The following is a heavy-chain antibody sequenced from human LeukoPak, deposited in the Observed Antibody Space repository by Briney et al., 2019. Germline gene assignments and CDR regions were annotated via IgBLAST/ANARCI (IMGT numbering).Heavy chain of an antibody. J-gene: IGHJ4*02. D-gene: IGHD2-15*01. CDR2: IYYSGST. CDR1: GGSISSYY. Sequence: SETLSLTCTVSGGSISSYYWSWIRQPPGKGLEWIGYIYYSGSTNYKPSLKSRVTISVDTSKNQFSLKLSSVTAADTAVYYCARRRLGYCSGGSCYPYYFDYWGQGTLVTVSS. V-gene: IGHV4-59*08. CDR3: ARRRLGYCSGGSCYPYYFDY.